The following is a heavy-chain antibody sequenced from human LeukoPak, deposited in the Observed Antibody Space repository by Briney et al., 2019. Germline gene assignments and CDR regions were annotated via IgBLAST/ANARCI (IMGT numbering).Heavy chain of an antibody. CDR1: GGTFSSYA. CDR3: AREGVSDILTGYFTGGGFDY. Sequence: SVKVSCKASGGTFSSYAISWVRQAPGQGLEWMGRIIPILGIANYAQKLQGRVTITADKSTSTAYMELSSLRSEDTAVYYCAREGVSDILTGYFTGGGFDYWGQGTLVTVSS. V-gene: IGHV1-69*04. J-gene: IGHJ4*02. D-gene: IGHD3-9*01. CDR2: IIPILGIA.